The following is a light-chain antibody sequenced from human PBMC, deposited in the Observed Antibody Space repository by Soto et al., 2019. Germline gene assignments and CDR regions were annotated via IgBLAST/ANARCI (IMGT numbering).Light chain of an antibody. Sequence: QSVLTQPRSASGTPGQRVTISCSGSSSNIGSNTVNWYQQLPGTAPKLLISNNNQRPSGVPDRFSGSKSGTSASLAISGLQSEDEADYYCATWDDRIYVFGAGTKVTVL. CDR2: NNN. CDR3: ATWDDRIYV. J-gene: IGLJ1*01. V-gene: IGLV1-44*01. CDR1: SSNIGSNT.